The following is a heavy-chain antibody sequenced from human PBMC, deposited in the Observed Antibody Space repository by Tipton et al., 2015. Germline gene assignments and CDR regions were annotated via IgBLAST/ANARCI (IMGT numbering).Heavy chain of an antibody. Sequence: TLSLTCTVSGGSISSGSYYWSWIRQHPGKGLEWIGYIYYRVTTRYNPSLKSRVTISVDTSKNQFSLELTSVTAADTAVYYCARGGVGSSWVDYWGQGTLVTVSS. D-gene: IGHD6-13*01. CDR3: ARGGVGSSWVDY. J-gene: IGHJ4*02. V-gene: IGHV4-31*03. CDR1: GGSISSGSYY. CDR2: IYYRVTT.